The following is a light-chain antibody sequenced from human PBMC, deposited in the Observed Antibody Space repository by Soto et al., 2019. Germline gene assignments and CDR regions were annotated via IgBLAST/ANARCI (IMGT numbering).Light chain of an antibody. Sequence: QSVLTQPPSVSGTPGQRVSISCSGGSSNIGSNTVNWYQQFPGTAPQLLFFRNTQRPSGVPERFSASKSGTSASLAISGLQSVHEADYYCAAWDDSLRGMMFGGGTKVTVL. V-gene: IGLV1-44*01. J-gene: IGLJ3*02. CDR2: RNT. CDR3: AAWDDSLRGMM. CDR1: SSNIGSNT.